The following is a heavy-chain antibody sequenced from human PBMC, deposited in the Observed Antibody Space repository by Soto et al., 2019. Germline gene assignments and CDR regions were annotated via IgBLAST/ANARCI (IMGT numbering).Heavy chain of an antibody. D-gene: IGHD6-13*01. V-gene: IGHV5-10-1*01. Sequence: PGESLKISCKGSGYSFTSYWISWVRQMPGKGLEWMGRIDPSDSYTNYSPSFQGHVTISADKSISTAYLQWSSLKASDTAMYYCARWAYSSSCYLRYGMDVWGQGTTVTVSS. CDR3: ARWAYSSSCYLRYGMDV. J-gene: IGHJ6*02. CDR2: IDPSDSYT. CDR1: GYSFTSYW.